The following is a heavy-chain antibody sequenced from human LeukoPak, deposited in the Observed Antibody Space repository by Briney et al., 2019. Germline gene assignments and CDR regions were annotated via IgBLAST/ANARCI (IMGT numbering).Heavy chain of an antibody. CDR3: AKDDPTYYYDSSGYAPRYDY. CDR1: GFTFSYFG. Sequence: GGSLRLSCAASGFTFSYFGMHWVRQAPGKGLEWVALLSYDGNNRYYADSVKGRFIISRDNSKNTLYLQMSSLRAEDTAVYYCAKDDPTYYYDSSGYAPRYDYWGQGTLVTVSS. V-gene: IGHV3-30*18. D-gene: IGHD3-22*01. CDR2: LSYDGNNR. J-gene: IGHJ4*02.